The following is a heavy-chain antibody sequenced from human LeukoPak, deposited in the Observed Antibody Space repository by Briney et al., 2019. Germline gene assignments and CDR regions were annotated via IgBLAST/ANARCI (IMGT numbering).Heavy chain of an antibody. CDR2: ISSSSSTI. CDR1: GFTFSSYS. CDR3: AKSGLNRFDY. D-gene: IGHD2-15*01. V-gene: IGHV3-48*01. J-gene: IGHJ4*02. Sequence: GGSLRLSCAASGFTFSSYSMNWVRQAPGKGLEWVSYISSSSSTIYYADSVKGRFTISRDDSKNTLYLQMNSLRAEDTAVYYCAKSGLNRFDYWGQGTLVTVSS.